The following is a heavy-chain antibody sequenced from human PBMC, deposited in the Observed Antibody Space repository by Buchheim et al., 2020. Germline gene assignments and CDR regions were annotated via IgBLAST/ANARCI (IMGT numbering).Heavy chain of an antibody. CDR1: GGPISSSSYY. Sequence: QLQLQESGPGLVKPSETLSLTCTVSGGPISSSSYYWGWIRQPPGRGLEWIGSIYYTGSTSYNPALESRVTISVATSKNQFSLRMNSLTAADTAVYYCARLPNWGVLRSWFDPWGQGTL. V-gene: IGHV4-39*01. CDR3: ARLPNWGVLRSWFDP. J-gene: IGHJ5*02. CDR2: IYYTGST. D-gene: IGHD7-27*01.